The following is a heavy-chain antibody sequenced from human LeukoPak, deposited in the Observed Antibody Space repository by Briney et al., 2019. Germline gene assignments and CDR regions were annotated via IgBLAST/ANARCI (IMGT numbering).Heavy chain of an antibody. J-gene: IGHJ6*04. V-gene: IGHV1-18*04. CDR1: GYTFTSYG. Sequence: ASVKVSCKASGYTFTSYGISWVRQAPGQGLEWMGWISAYNGNTNYAQKLQGRVTMTTDTSTSTAYMELRSLRSDDTAVYYCARGPILSGYRRGLYYYYGMEVWGKGTTVTVSS. D-gene: IGHD6-19*01. CDR2: ISAYNGNT. CDR3: ARGPILSGYRRGLYYYYGMEV.